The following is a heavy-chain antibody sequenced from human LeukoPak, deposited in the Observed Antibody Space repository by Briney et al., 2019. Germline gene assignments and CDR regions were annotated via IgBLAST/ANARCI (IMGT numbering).Heavy chain of an antibody. Sequence: SQTLSLTCAISGDSVSSKSAAWNWIRQSPSRGLEWLGRTYHRSKWYNEYAVSVKSRITINPDTSKNQFSLQLNSVTPEDTAVYYCARGHRDADNYEDYFDDWGQGTLVTVSS. CDR3: ARGHRDADNYEDYFDD. J-gene: IGHJ4*02. V-gene: IGHV6-1*01. CDR1: GDSVSSKSAA. D-gene: IGHD5-24*01. CDR2: TYHRSKWYN.